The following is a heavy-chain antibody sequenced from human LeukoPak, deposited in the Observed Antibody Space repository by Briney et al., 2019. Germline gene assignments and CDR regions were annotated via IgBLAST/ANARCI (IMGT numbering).Heavy chain of an antibody. V-gene: IGHV1-18*01. CDR1: GYTFTSYG. Sequence: APAKVSCKASGYTFTSYGISWVRQAPGQGLEWMGWISAYNGNTNYAQKLQGRVTMTTDTSTSTAYMELRSLRSDDTAVYYCARDQGIVGARDAFDIWGQGTMVTVSS. CDR3: ARDQGIVGARDAFDI. D-gene: IGHD1-26*01. CDR2: ISAYNGNT. J-gene: IGHJ3*02.